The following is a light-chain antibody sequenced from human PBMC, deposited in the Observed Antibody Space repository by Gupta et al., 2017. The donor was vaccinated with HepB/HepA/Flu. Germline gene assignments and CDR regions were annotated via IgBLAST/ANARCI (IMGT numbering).Light chain of an antibody. CDR3: HQSRSMPFT. CDR1: QRISTY. V-gene: IGKV1-39*01. CDR2: AAS. J-gene: IGKJ3*01. Sequence: ITHTPSSLSASLGDRVTITCRASQRISTYLNWYQYKPGTVPKLLIFAASRFQDGVPSRFSGSGSGTVFTLAISSRQPDDVATYSCHQSRSMPFTFGQGTTVDI.